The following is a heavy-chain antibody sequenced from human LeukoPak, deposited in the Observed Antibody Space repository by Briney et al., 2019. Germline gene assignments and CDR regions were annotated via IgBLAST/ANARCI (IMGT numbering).Heavy chain of an antibody. CDR3: ARESRLRFLEWLPSANFYMDV. CDR2: ISSSSSYI. V-gene: IGHV3-21*01. J-gene: IGHJ6*03. D-gene: IGHD3-3*01. Sequence: AGSLRLSCAASGFTFSSYSMNWVRQAPGKGLEWVSSISSSSSYIYYADSVKGRFTISRDNAKNSLYLQMNSLRAEDTAVYYCARESRLRFLEWLPSANFYMDVWGKGTTVTVSS. CDR1: GFTFSSYS.